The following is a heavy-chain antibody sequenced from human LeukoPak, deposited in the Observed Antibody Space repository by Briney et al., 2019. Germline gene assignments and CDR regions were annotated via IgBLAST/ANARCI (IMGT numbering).Heavy chain of an antibody. CDR2: ISGSAGNT. D-gene: IGHD3-22*01. CDR3: AKRASSGPVDY. V-gene: IGHV3-23*01. Sequence: GGSLRLSYAASGFTFSNYAMSWVRQAPGKGLEWLSVISGSAGNTYYADSVKGRFTISRDNSKNTLYLQMNSLRAEDTAVYYCAKRASSGPVDYWGQGTLVTVSS. CDR1: GFTFSNYA. J-gene: IGHJ4*02.